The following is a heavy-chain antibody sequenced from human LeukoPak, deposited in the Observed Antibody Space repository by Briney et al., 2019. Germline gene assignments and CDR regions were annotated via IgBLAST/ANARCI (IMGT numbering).Heavy chain of an antibody. CDR2: IYTSGST. CDR3: ARRAVAGHFDY. J-gene: IGHJ4*02. D-gene: IGHD6-19*01. V-gene: IGHV4-4*07. CDR1: GGSISSYY. Sequence: SETLSLTCTVSGGSISSYYWSWIRQPAGKGLEWIGRIYTSGSTNYNPSLKSRVTTSVDTSKNQFSLKLSSVTAADTAVCYCARRAVAGHFDYWGQGTLVTVSS.